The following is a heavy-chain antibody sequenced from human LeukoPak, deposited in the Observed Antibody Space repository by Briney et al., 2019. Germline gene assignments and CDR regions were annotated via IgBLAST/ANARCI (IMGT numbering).Heavy chain of an antibody. D-gene: IGHD3-22*01. CDR3: ARGKGITVIVAH. Sequence: GASVKVSCKASGYTFTGSYIHWVRQAPGQGLEWMGWINPNSGGTNYAQKFQGRVTMTRDTSISTAYMELSRLRSDDTAVYYCARGKGITVIVAHWGQGTLVTVSS. V-gene: IGHV1-2*02. CDR2: INPNSGGT. CDR1: GYTFTGSY. J-gene: IGHJ4*02.